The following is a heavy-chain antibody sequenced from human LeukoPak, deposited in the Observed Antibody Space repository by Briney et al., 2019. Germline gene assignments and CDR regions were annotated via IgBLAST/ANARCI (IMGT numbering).Heavy chain of an antibody. CDR3: ARSNGERWFDP. D-gene: IGHD4-17*01. J-gene: IGHJ5*02. Sequence: SETLSLTCAVSGGSISSGGYSWSWIRQPPGKGLEWIGYIYHSGSTYYNPSLKSRVTISVDRSKNQFSLKLSSVTAADTAVYYCARSNGERWFDPWGQGTLVTVSS. V-gene: IGHV4-30-2*01. CDR1: GGSISSGGYS. CDR2: IYHSGST.